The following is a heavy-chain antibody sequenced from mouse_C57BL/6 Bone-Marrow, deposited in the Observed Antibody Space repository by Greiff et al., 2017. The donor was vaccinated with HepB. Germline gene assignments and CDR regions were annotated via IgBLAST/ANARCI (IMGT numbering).Heavy chain of an antibody. V-gene: IGHV1-69*01. CDR1: GYTFTSYW. D-gene: IGHD1-1*01. CDR2: IDPSDSYT. Sequence: QVQLQQPGAELVMPGASVKLSCKASGYTFTSYWMHWVKQRPGQGLEWIGEIDPSDSYTNYNQKFKGKSTLTVDKSSSTAYMQLSSLTSEDSAVYYCARGEITTVVAKDDWGQGTTLTVSS. J-gene: IGHJ2*01. CDR3: ARGEITTVVAKDD.